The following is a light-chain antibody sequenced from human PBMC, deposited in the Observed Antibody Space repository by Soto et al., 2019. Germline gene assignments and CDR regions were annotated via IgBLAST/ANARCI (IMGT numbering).Light chain of an antibody. Sequence: DIQMTQSPSSLSASVGDRVTITCRASQSISSYLNWYQQKPGKAPKLLIYAASSLQSGVPSRFSGSGSGTEFTLTINSLQPEDFATYYCLQHNTYPRTFGQGTKVDIK. V-gene: IGKV1-17*01. CDR1: QSISSY. J-gene: IGKJ1*01. CDR2: AAS. CDR3: LQHNTYPRT.